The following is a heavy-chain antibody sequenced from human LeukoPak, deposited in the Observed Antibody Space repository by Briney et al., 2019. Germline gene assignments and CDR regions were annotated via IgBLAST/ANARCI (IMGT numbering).Heavy chain of an antibody. J-gene: IGHJ4*02. Sequence: GGSLRLSCAASGFTFSSYSMNWVRQAPGKGLEWVSSISSSSSYIYYADSVKGRFTISRDNAKNSLYLQMNSLRAEDTAVYYCAIEYDDFWSGYYFDYWGQGTLVTVSS. CDR2: ISSSSSYI. CDR3: AIEYDDFWSGYYFDY. CDR1: GFTFSSYS. D-gene: IGHD3-3*01. V-gene: IGHV3-21*01.